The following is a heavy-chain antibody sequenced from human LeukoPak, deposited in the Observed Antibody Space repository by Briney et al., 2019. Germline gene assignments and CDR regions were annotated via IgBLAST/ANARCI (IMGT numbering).Heavy chain of an antibody. J-gene: IGHJ4*02. V-gene: IGHV4-59*01. Sequence: SGTLSLTCTVSGGSISNYYWSCIRQPPGKGLWWIGYIDYIGSTTYNPSLKSRVTISIDTSKNQFSLRLSSVTAADTAVYYCARGRGDSKGTSFHYWGQGTLVTVSA. CDR1: GGSISNYY. D-gene: IGHD3-22*01. CDR2: IDYIGST. CDR3: ARGRGDSKGTSFHY.